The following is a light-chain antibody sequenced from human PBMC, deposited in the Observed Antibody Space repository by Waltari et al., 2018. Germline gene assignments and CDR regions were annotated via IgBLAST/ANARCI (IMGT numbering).Light chain of an antibody. J-gene: IGKJ4*01. V-gene: IGKV4-1*01. CDR2: WAS. CDR3: QQYHSTPT. CDR1: QSVLYSSNNKNY. Sequence: DIVMTQSPDSLAVSLGERATINCKSSQSVLYSSNNKNYLAWYQQKPGQPPKVIIYWASTRESGVPARFSGSGSGTDFTLTISSLQAEDVAVYYCQQYHSTPTFGGGTKVQIK.